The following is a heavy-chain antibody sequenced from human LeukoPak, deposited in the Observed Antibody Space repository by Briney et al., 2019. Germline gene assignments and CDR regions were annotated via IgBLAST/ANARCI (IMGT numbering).Heavy chain of an antibody. D-gene: IGHD5-18*01. V-gene: IGHV4-34*01. CDR2: INHSGST. CDR3: ARDRGYSYGSIDY. CDR1: GGPFSGYY. J-gene: IGHJ4*02. Sequence: SETLSLTCAVYGGPFSGYYWSWIRQPPGKGLEWIGEINHSGSTNYNPSLKSRVTISVDTSKNQFSLKLSSVTAADTAVYYCARDRGYSYGSIDYWGQGTLVTVSS.